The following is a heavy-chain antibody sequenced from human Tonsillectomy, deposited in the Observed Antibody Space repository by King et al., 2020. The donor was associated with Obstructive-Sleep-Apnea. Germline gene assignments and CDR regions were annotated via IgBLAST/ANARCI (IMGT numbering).Heavy chain of an antibody. CDR1: DGSMRSNDW. CDR3: AGRLGYFRNWFDS. V-gene: IGHV4-4*02. J-gene: IGHJ5*01. CDR2: IHHSGSI. D-gene: IGHD1-26*01. Sequence: VQLVESGPGLVKPSGTLSLTCVVSDGSMRSNDWWSWVRQPPGKGLEWIGAIHHSGSIRANPSLRGRVDISIDGSKYQYSLKVNYVTAADTAVYYCAGRLGYFRNWFDSWGQGTLVTVSS.